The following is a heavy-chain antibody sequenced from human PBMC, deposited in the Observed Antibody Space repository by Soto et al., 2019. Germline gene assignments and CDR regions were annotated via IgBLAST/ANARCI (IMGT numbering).Heavy chain of an antibody. CDR1: GFTFNNSG. V-gene: IGHV3-30*18. J-gene: IGHJ6*02. D-gene: IGHD6-19*01. CDR3: AKDRVPGAYGHYYGMDV. Sequence: QVQLVESGGGVVQPGRSLRLSCAVSGFTFNNSGMYWIRQAPGKGLEWVAVISFDGSETYYADSMKGRFTISRDNSKNMLQLQMNSLRAEDTAIYYCAKDRVPGAYGHYYGMDVWGQGTTVTVSS. CDR2: ISFDGSET.